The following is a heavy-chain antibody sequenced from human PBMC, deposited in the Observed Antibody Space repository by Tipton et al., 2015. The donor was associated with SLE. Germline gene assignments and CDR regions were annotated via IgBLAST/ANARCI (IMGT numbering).Heavy chain of an antibody. V-gene: IGHV4-30-2*01. CDR1: GGSISSGASS. CDR3: ARGVAAAGMGFDY. D-gene: IGHD6-13*01. CDR2: IYHTGST. J-gene: IGHJ4*02. Sequence: TLSLTCTVSGGSISSGASSWSWIRQPPGKGLEWMGYIYHTGSTYNNPSLKSRVTISVDRSKNQFSLKLSSVTAADTAVYYCARGVAAAGMGFDYWGQGTLVTVSS.